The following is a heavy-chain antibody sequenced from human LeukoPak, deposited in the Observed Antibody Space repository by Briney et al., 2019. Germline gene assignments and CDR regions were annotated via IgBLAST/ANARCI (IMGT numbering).Heavy chain of an antibody. J-gene: IGHJ4*02. CDR1: GYTVTGYY. Sequence: ASVKVSCKTSGYTVTGYYIHWVRQAPGQGPEWMGWITPNSDGTDYAQKLQGRVTMTRDTSITTAYMELSSLRSDDTAVYYCARSPIGLGFFDYWGQGTLVTVSS. CDR3: ARSPIGLGFFDY. D-gene: IGHD7-27*01. CDR2: ITPNSDGT. V-gene: IGHV1-2*02.